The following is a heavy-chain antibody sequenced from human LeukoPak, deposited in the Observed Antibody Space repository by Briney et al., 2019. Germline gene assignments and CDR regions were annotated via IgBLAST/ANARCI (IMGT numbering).Heavy chain of an antibody. D-gene: IGHD2-2*01. CDR3: ARVANPPATYYYYYYMDV. Sequence: ASVKVSCKASGYTFTSYGISWVRQAPGQGLERMGWISAYNGNTNYAQKLQGRVTMTTDTSTSTAYMELRSLRSDDTAVYYCARVANPPATYYYYYYMDVWGKGTTVTVSS. CDR1: GYTFTSYG. J-gene: IGHJ6*03. V-gene: IGHV1-18*01. CDR2: ISAYNGNT.